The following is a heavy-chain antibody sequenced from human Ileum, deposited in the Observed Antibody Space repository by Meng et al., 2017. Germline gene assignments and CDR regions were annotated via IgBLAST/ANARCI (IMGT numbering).Heavy chain of an antibody. CDR1: SGSISSNTY. V-gene: IGHV4-4*02. J-gene: IGHJ4*02. CDR3: ARHGGYSQDF. Sequence: QVQLQESGPGLLRPSGTLSLTCAVSSGSISSNTYWSWVRQPPGKGLEWIGQISHSGSAYYNPSLKSRVTMSVDKSKSQFSLMLTSVTAADTAIYYCARHGGYSQDFWGQGTLVTVSS. CDR2: ISHSGSA. D-gene: IGHD4-23*01.